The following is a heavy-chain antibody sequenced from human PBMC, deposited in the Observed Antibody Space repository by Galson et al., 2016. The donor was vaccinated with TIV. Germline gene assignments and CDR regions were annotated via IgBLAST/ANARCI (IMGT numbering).Heavy chain of an antibody. Sequence: SVKVSCKASTDIVGTHVFNWLRLAPGQGLEWMGGINPLFGTTNYAQKFRGRVTITADESTGTLYLELGSLRSEDTAVYFCSRDRNTAMDTYHHYYGMDVWGRGTTLTVSS. D-gene: IGHD5-18*01. V-gene: IGHV1-69*13. CDR3: SRDRNTAMDTYHHYYGMDV. CDR2: INPLFGTT. CDR1: TDIVGTHV. J-gene: IGHJ6*02.